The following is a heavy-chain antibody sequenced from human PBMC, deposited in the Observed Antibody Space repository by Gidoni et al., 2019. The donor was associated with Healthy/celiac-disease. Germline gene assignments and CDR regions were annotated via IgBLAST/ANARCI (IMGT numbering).Heavy chain of an antibody. V-gene: IGHV3-11*01. CDR3: ARGRYSSGWPDAFDI. D-gene: IGHD6-19*01. CDR1: GFTFSDYY. J-gene: IGHJ3*02. CDR2: ITSSGSTI. Sequence: QVQLVEYGGGLVKHGGSLRLSCAASGFTFSDYYMSWIRQAPGKGLEWVSYITSSGSTIYYADSVKCRFTISRDNAKNSLYLQMNSLRAEDTAVYYCARGRYSSGWPDAFDIWGQGTMVTVSS.